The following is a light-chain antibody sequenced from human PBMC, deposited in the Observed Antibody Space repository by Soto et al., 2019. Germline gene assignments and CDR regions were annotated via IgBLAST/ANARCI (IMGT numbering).Light chain of an antibody. J-gene: IGKJ5*01. Sequence: EIVLTQSPGTLSLSPGERATLSCRASQSVSSSYLAWYQQKPGRAPRLLIYGASSRATGIPDRFSGTGSETDFTLTINRLEPEDFAVYYCQQYENSPITFGQGTRLEI. V-gene: IGKV3-20*01. CDR1: QSVSSSY. CDR3: QQYENSPIT. CDR2: GAS.